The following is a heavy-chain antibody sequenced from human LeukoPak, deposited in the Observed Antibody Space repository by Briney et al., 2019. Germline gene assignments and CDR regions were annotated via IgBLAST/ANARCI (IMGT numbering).Heavy chain of an antibody. V-gene: IGHV3-7*01. Sequence: GSLRLSCAASGFTISSYWMSWVRQAPGKGLEWVANIKPDGSEKYYADSVKGRFTISRDNSKNTLYLQMNSLRAEDTAVYYCASGQQLQKFWGQGTLVTVSS. CDR3: ASGQQLQKF. CDR1: GFTISSYW. CDR2: IKPDGSEK. D-gene: IGHD6-13*01. J-gene: IGHJ4*02.